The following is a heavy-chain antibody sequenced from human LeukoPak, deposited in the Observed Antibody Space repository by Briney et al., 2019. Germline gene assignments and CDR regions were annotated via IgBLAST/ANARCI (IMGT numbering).Heavy chain of an antibody. V-gene: IGHV4-59*01. D-gene: IGHD1-1*01. CDR3: ARHMGLGYTYFYPYFDY. J-gene: IGHJ4*01. CDR1: GGSISGYS. CDR2: FHNSRTT. Sequence: SETLSLTCTVSGGSISGYSWTWIRQPPGQGLEWIGYFHNSRTTSYNPSLTGRVTISVDTAMDQISLKLNSVTAADTAVYYCARHMGLGYTYFYPYFDYWGQGTLVTVSS.